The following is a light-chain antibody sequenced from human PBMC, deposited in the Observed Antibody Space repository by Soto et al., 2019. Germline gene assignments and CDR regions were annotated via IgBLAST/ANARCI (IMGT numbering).Light chain of an antibody. CDR3: GAWDDSLIAVV. J-gene: IGKJ4*02. CDR2: LGS. V-gene: IGKV2-28*01. Sequence: DIVMTQSPLSLPVTPGEPASISCRSRHSLLRTDGYNYLDWYLQKPGQSPQLLIYLGSNERPSGVPDRFSGSKSGASASLAISGLQSEDEGDYYCGAWDDSLIAVVFGGGTKVDIK. CDR1: HSLLRTDGYNY.